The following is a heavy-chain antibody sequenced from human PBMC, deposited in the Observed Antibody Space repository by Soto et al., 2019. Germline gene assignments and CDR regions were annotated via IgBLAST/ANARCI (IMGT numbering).Heavy chain of an antibody. CDR1: GYAFTTYG. Sequence: QVHLVQSGPEVKKPGASVKVSCKGSGYAFTTYGITWVRQAPGQGLEWMGWISAHNGNTNYAQKLQGRVTVTRDTSTSTAYMELRSLRSDDTAVSYCARGRYGDYWGQGALVTVSS. J-gene: IGHJ4*02. CDR2: ISAHNGNT. CDR3: ARGRYGDY. V-gene: IGHV1-18*01. D-gene: IGHD1-1*01.